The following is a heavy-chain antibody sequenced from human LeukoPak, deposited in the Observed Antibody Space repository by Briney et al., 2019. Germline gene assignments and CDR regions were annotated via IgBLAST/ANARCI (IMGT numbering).Heavy chain of an antibody. V-gene: IGHV1-46*01. J-gene: IGHJ4*02. CDR2: INPSDGST. CDR1: GYTFTSYY. D-gene: IGHD3-16*02. Sequence: ASVKVSCKASGYTFTSYYMHWVRQAPGQGLEWMGIINPSDGSTNYAQKFQGRVTMTRDTSTSTVHMELSSLRSEDTAVYYCARIQEYYDYVWGSYRPNYFDYWGQGTLVTVSS. CDR3: ARIQEYYDYVWGSYRPNYFDY.